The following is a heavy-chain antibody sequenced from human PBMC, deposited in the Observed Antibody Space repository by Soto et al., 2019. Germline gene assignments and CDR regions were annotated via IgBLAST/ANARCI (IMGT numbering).Heavy chain of an antibody. CDR2: IWYDGSIK. CDR1: GFTFSSYG. Sequence: RLSCAASGFTFSSYGMHWVRQAPGKGLEWVAVIWYDGSIKYYADSVRGRFTISRDNSKNTLYLQMNSLRAEDTSVYNCARGSPGNYRYSYYGMDVWGQGTTVTVSS. CDR3: ARGSPGNYRYSYYGMDV. D-gene: IGHD4-4*01. J-gene: IGHJ6*02. V-gene: IGHV3-33*01.